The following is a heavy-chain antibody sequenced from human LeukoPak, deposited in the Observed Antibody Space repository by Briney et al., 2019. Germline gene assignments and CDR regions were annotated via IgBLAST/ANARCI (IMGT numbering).Heavy chain of an antibody. CDR1: GGSISSYY. Sequence: SETLSLTCTVSGGSISSYYWSWIRQPPGKGLEWIGYIYYSGSTNYNPSLKSRVTISVDTSKNQLSLKLSSVTAADTAVYYCARNSGPLYYAFDYWGQGTLVTVSS. CDR2: IYYSGST. D-gene: IGHD3-10*01. CDR3: ARNSGPLYYAFDY. V-gene: IGHV4-59*01. J-gene: IGHJ4*02.